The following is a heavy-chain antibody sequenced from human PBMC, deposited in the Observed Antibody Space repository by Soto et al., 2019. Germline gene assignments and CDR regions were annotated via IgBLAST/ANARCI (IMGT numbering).Heavy chain of an antibody. J-gene: IGHJ4*02. V-gene: IGHV3-23*01. CDR3: AKAPWNDPDSFDY. CDR1: GFTFSSYA. D-gene: IGHD1-1*01. Sequence: GGSLRLSCAASGFTFSSYAMSWVRQAPGKGLEWVSAISGSGGSTYYADSMKGRFTISRDNSKNTLYLQMNSLRAEDTAVYYCAKAPWNDPDSFDYWGQGTLVTVSS. CDR2: ISGSGGST.